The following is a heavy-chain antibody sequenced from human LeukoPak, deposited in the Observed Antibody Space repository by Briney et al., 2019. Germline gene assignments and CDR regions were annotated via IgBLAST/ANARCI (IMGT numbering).Heavy chain of an antibody. Sequence: GGSLRLSCAASGFTFSSYWMSWVRQAPGKGLEWVANIKQDGSEKYYVDSVKGRFTISRDNAKNSLYLQMNSLRAEDTAVYYCAGGPYYGSRYGMDVWGQGTTVTVSS. CDR1: GFTFSSYW. CDR2: IKQDGSEK. J-gene: IGHJ6*02. V-gene: IGHV3-7*04. CDR3: AGGPYYGSRYGMDV. D-gene: IGHD3-10*01.